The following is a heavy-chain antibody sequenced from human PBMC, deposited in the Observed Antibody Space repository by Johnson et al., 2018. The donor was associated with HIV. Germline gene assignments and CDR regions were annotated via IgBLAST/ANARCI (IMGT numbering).Heavy chain of an antibody. Sequence: QVQLVESGGGLVQPGGSLRLSCAASGFTFSSYAMHWVRQAPGKGLEWVSVIYSGGSTYYADSVKGRFTISRDNSKNTLYLQMSSLRADDTAVYYCARDRSLTGYIINDAFDIWGQGTMVTVSS. V-gene: IGHV3-NL1*01. CDR2: IYSGGST. J-gene: IGHJ3*02. CDR3: ARDRSLTGYIINDAFDI. D-gene: IGHD3-9*01. CDR1: GFTFSSYA.